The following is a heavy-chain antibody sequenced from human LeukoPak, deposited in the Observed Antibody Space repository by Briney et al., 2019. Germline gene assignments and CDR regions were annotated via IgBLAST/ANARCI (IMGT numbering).Heavy chain of an antibody. CDR1: GFTFSSYS. J-gene: IGHJ4*02. CDR2: ISSSSSYI. Sequence: GGSLRLSCAASGFTFSSYSMTWVRQAPGKGLEWVSSISSSSSYIYYADSVKGRFTISRDNSKNTLYLRMNSLRAEDTAVYYCAKDYGDYQWDYWGQGTLVTVSS. D-gene: IGHD4-17*01. V-gene: IGHV3-21*04. CDR3: AKDYGDYQWDY.